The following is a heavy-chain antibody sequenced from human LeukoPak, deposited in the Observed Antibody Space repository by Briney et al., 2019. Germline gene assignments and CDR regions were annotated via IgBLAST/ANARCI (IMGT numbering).Heavy chain of an antibody. CDR2: IYSGGST. J-gene: IGHJ4*02. Sequence: GGSLRLSCAASGFTVSSNYMSWVRQAPGKGLEWVSVIYSGGSTYHADSVKGRFTISRDNSKNTLYLQMNSLRAEDTAVYYCARGYCSGGSCYSEGVYFDYWGQGTLVTVSS. V-gene: IGHV3-53*01. CDR3: ARGYCSGGSCYSEGVYFDY. CDR1: GFTVSSNY. D-gene: IGHD2-15*01.